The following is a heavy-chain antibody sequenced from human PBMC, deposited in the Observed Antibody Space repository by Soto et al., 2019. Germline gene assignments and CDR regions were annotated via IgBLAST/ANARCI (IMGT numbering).Heavy chain of an antibody. CDR2: IAYDGRNN. CDR1: GFTLSGYA. CDR3: ARGLYSSAWYVSSATWYFDL. J-gene: IGHJ2*01. Sequence: QVQLVESGGGVVQPGRSLRLSCVASGFTLSGYALHWVRQAPGTGPEWVTVIAYDGRNNIYADSVKGRFTISRDNSKKTLYLQMNSLSAEDTAVYYCARGLYSSAWYVSSATWYFDLWGRGTLVTVSS. D-gene: IGHD6-19*01. V-gene: IGHV3-30*04.